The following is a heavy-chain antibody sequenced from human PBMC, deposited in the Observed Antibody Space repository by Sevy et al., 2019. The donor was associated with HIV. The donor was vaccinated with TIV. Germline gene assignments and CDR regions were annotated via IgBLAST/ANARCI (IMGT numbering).Heavy chain of an antibody. Sequence: GGFLRLSCAASGFTFNNYNMNWVRQAPGKGLEWVSSLSGSSNYIYYAESLKGRFIISRDNAKDTLYLQMNSLRADDSAVYYCTRGPPDGSYDYFDSWGQGTLVIVSS. J-gene: IGHJ4*02. D-gene: IGHD3-10*01. CDR1: GFTFNNYN. CDR3: TRGPPDGSYDYFDS. CDR2: LSGSSNYI. V-gene: IGHV3-21*06.